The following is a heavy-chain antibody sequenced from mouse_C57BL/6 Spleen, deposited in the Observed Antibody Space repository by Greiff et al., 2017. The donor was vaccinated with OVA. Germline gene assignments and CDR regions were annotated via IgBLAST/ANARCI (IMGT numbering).Heavy chain of an antibody. CDR1: GYTFTSYT. CDR2: INPSRGYT. D-gene: IGHD4-1*01. V-gene: IGHV1-4*01. J-gene: IGHJ4*01. CDR3: ARHWDYAMDY. Sequence: QVHVKQSGAELARPGASVKMSCKASGYTFTSYTMHWVKQRPGQGLEWIGYINPSRGYTKYNQKFKDNATLTADKSSSTAYMQLSSLTSEDSAVYYCARHWDYAMDYWGQGTSVTVSS.